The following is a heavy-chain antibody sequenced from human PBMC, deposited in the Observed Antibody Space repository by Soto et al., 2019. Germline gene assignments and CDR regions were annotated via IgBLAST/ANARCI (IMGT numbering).Heavy chain of an antibody. CDR2: ISSSSSTI. CDR1: GFTFSSYS. CDR3: ARSQYCDC. D-gene: IGHD2-15*01. V-gene: IGHV3-48*01. Sequence: ESGGGLVQPGGSLRLSCAASGFTFSSYSMNWVRQAPGKGLEWVSYISSSSSTIYYADSVKGRFTISRDNAKNSLYLQMNSLRAEDTAMYYCARSQYCDCWGQGTLVTVSS. J-gene: IGHJ4*02.